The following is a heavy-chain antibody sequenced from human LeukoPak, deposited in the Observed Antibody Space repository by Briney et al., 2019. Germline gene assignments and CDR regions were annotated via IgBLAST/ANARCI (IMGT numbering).Heavy chain of an antibody. V-gene: IGHV3-48*04. CDR1: GFTFSSYS. J-gene: IGHJ3*02. CDR3: ARVGYGYGAFDI. CDR2: ISSSGSTI. Sequence: PGGSLRLSCAASGFTFSSYSMNWVRQAPGKGLEWVSYISSSGSTIYYADSVKGRFTISRDNAKNSLYLQMNSLRAEDTAVYYCARVGYGYGAFDIWGQGTMVTVSS. D-gene: IGHD5-18*01.